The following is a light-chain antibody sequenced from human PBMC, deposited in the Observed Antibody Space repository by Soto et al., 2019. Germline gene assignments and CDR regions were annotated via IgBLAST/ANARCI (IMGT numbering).Light chain of an antibody. CDR1: QSVGTS. V-gene: IGKV3-15*01. CDR2: GAS. Sequence: ERVMTQAPATLSVSPGERATLSCRASQSVGTSLAWYQQKPGQAPRVLMYGASSRATGVPGRFSGSGSATEFTLTISSLQSEDFAVYYCQQYYSWPLTFGGGTKVDIK. CDR3: QQYYSWPLT. J-gene: IGKJ4*01.